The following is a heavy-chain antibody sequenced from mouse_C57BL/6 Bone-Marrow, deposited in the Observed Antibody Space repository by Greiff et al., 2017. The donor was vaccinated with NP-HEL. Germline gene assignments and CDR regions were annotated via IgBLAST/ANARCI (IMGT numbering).Heavy chain of an antibody. CDR3: ARDRTIYDGYCPFAY. CDR2: ISDGGSYT. D-gene: IGHD2-3*01. V-gene: IGHV5-4*01. Sequence: EVQLQESGGGLVKPGGSLKLSCAASGFTFSSYAMSWVRQTPEKRLEWVATISDGGSYTYYPDNVKGRFTIARDNAKNNLYLQMSHLKSEDTAMYYCARDRTIYDGYCPFAYWGQGTLVTVSA. CDR1: GFTFSSYA. J-gene: IGHJ3*01.